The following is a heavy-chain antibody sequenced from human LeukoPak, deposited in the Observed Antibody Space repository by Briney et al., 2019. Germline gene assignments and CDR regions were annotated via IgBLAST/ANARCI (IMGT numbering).Heavy chain of an antibody. J-gene: IGHJ5*02. CDR3: ARLDPERGFWFDP. CDR2: IRSKANSYAT. Sequence: GGSLRLSCAASGFTFSGSAMHWVRQASGKGLEWVGRIRSKANSYATAYAASVKGRFTISRDDSKNTAYLQMNSLRAEDTAVYYCARLDPERGFWFDPWGQGTLVTVSS. CDR1: GFTFSGSA. D-gene: IGHD3-16*01. V-gene: IGHV3-73*01.